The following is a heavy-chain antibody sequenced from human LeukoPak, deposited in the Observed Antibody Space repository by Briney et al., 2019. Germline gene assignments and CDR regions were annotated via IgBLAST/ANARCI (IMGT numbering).Heavy chain of an antibody. CDR3: ARTERDSSGCDY. CDR1: GGSISSYY. J-gene: IGHJ4*02. D-gene: IGHD3-22*01. V-gene: IGHV4-59*01. Sequence: ASETLSLTCTVSGGSISSYYWSWIRQPPGKGLEWIGYIYYSGSTNYNPSLKSRVTISVDTSKNQFSLKLSSVTAADTAVYYCARTERDSSGCDYWGQGTLVTVSS. CDR2: IYYSGST.